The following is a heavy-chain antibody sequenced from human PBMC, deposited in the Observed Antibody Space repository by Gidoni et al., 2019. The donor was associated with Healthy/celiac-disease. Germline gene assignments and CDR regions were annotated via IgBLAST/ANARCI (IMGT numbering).Heavy chain of an antibody. D-gene: IGHD1-26*01. V-gene: IGHV3-30-3*01. CDR2: ISYDGSNK. J-gene: IGHJ4*02. Sequence: QVQLVESGGGVVQPGRSLRLSCAASGFTFRSYAMHWVRQAPGKGLEWVAVISYDGSNKYYADSVKGRFTISRDNSKNTLYLQMNSLRAEDTAVYYCARDGYSGSYYRPFDYWGQGTLVTVSS. CDR1: GFTFRSYA. CDR3: ARDGYSGSYYRPFDY.